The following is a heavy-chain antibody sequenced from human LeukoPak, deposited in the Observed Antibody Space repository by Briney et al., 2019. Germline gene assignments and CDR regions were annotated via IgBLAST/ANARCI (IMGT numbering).Heavy chain of an antibody. V-gene: IGHV3-23*01. Sequence: GGSLRLSCAASRFTFSSYAMSWVRQAPGKGLEWVSAISGSGGSTYYADSVKGRFTISRDNAANSLYLQMNRLGAEDTALYYCARDARVHYYDSTGYYEPWGQGTLVTVSS. D-gene: IGHD3-22*01. CDR2: ISGSGGST. J-gene: IGHJ5*02. CDR3: ARDARVHYYDSTGYYEP. CDR1: RFTFSSYA.